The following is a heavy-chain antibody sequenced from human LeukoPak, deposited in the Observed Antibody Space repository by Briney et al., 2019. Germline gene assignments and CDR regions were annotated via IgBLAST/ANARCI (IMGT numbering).Heavy chain of an antibody. CDR2: INPTGGST. CDR3: ARDAPRRVAAAGTFDY. D-gene: IGHD6-13*01. V-gene: IGHV1-46*01. J-gene: IGHJ4*02. Sequence: ASVKVSCKASGYTFTSYYMHWVRQAPGQGLEWMGLINPTGGSTGYAQKFQGRVTMTRDMSTSTVYMELSSLRSEDTAVYYCARDAPRRVAAAGTFDYWGQGTLVTVSS. CDR1: GYTFTSYY.